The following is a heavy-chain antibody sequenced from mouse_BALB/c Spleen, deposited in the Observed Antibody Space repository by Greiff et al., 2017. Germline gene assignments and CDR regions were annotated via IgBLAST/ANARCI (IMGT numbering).Heavy chain of an antibody. Sequence: EVQLVESGGDLVKPGGSLKLSCAASGFTFSSYGMSWVRQTPDKRLEWVATISSGGSYTYYPDSVKGRFTISRDNAKNTLYLQMSSLKSEDTAMYYCARGGYYDYFDYWGQGTTLTVSS. V-gene: IGHV5-6*01. CDR2: ISSGGSYT. CDR3: ARGGYYDYFDY. J-gene: IGHJ2*01. CDR1: GFTFSSYG. D-gene: IGHD2-1*01.